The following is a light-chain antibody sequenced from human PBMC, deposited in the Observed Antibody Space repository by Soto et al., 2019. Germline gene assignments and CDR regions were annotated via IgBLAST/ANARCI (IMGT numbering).Light chain of an antibody. Sequence: QSALTQPASVSGSPGLSIAISCTGTSRDVGGYNSVSWYQQQPGKVPKLMIYDVSNRPSGVSNRFSGSKSGNTASLTISGLQADYEGDYYCSSYTTGGSYVFGTGTQLTVL. CDR1: SRDVGGYNS. J-gene: IGLJ1*01. CDR3: SSYTTGGSYV. V-gene: IGLV2-14*01. CDR2: DVS.